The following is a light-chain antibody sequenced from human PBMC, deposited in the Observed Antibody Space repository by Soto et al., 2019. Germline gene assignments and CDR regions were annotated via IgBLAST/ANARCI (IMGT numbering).Light chain of an antibody. V-gene: IGKV3-15*01. J-gene: IGKJ5*01. CDR2: GAS. CDR3: KQCGSSST. Sequence: EIVMTPSPATLSVSPGERSTLSCRASQSVSSNLAWYQQKPGQAPRLLIYGASTRATGIPARFSGSGSGTDFTLTISRLEPEDFAVYYCKQCGSSSTCGQGTRREIK. CDR1: QSVSSN.